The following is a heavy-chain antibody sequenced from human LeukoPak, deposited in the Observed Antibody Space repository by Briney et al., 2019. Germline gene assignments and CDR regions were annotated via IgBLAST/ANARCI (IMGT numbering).Heavy chain of an antibody. CDR2: INPHSDGI. D-gene: IGHD3-10*01. Sequence: GASVTVSCKASGYTFTGHYIHWVRQAPGQGLEWMGWINPHSDGINYAQNFQGSVTMTRDTSISTAYMELSRLTSDDTAVYYCARGRLYHDSGTYYYFDCWGQGTLVTVSS. CDR3: ARGRLYHDSGTYYYFDC. V-gene: IGHV1-2*02. J-gene: IGHJ4*02. CDR1: GYTFTGHY.